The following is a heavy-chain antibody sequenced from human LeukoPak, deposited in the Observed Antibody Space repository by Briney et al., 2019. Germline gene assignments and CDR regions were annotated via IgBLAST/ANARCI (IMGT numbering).Heavy chain of an antibody. V-gene: IGHV3-11*01. D-gene: IGHD6-19*01. J-gene: IGHJ4*02. CDR2: SSGSGGST. Sequence: GGSLRLSCAASGFTFSDYYMSWVRQAPGKGLEWVAYSSGSGGSTYYTDSVKVRFTISRDNAKNSLYLQMNSLRAEDTAVYYCARPGVAGYFDYWGQGTLVTVSS. CDR1: GFTFSDYY. CDR3: ARPGVAGYFDY.